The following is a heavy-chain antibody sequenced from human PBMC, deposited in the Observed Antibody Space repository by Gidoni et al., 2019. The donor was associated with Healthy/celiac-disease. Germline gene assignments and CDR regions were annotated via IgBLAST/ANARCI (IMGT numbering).Heavy chain of an antibody. D-gene: IGHD6-13*01. V-gene: IGHV3-33*01. Sequence: QVQLVESGGGVVQPGRSLRLSCAASGFTFSSYGMHWVRQAPGKGREWVAVIWYDGSNKYYADSVKGRFTISRDNSKNTLYLQMNSLRAEDTAVYYCARCGAAAAHYYGMDVWGQGTTVTVSS. J-gene: IGHJ6*02. CDR2: IWYDGSNK. CDR1: GFTFSSYG. CDR3: ARCGAAAAHYYGMDV.